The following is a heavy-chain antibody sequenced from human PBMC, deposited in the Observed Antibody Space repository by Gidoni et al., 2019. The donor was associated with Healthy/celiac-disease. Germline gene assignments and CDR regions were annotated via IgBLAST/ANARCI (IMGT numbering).Heavy chain of an antibody. CDR3: ARIIAAAGADAFDT. D-gene: IGHD6-13*01. J-gene: IGHJ3*02. V-gene: IGHV1-2*02. CDR2: INPNSGGT. Sequence: QVQLVQSGAEVKKPGASVKVSCKASGYTFTGYYMHWVRQAPGQGLEWMGWINPNSGGTNYAQKVQGRVTMTRDTSISTAYMELSRLRSDDTAVYYCARIIAAAGADAFDTWGQGTMVTVSS. CDR1: GYTFTGYY.